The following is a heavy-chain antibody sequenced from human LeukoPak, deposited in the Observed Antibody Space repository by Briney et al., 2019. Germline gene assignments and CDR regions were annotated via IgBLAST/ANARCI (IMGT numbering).Heavy chain of an antibody. Sequence: PSETLSLTCAVYGGSFSGYDWRWIRQPPGKGLEWIGEINRSGSTNYNPSLKSRVPLSADTSKNQFSLKLSSVTAANTAVYYCARGPFIVGATLDYWGQGALVTVSS. CDR1: GGSFSGYD. J-gene: IGHJ4*02. CDR2: INRSGST. D-gene: IGHD1-26*01. V-gene: IGHV4-34*01. CDR3: ARGPFIVGATLDY.